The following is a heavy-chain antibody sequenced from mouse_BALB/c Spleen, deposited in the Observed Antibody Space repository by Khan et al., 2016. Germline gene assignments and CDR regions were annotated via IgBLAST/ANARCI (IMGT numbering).Heavy chain of an antibody. J-gene: IGHJ3*01. Sequence: QVQLKQSGAELMKPGASVKISCKATGYTFSSYWLEWVKERPGHGLEWIGEILPGSGRTNYHEKFKGKATFTAETSSNTAYMQLSSLTSEDSAVYYCARGVYWGQGTLVTVSA. CDR2: ILPGSGRT. CDR1: GYTFSSYW. V-gene: IGHV1-9*01. CDR3: ARGVY.